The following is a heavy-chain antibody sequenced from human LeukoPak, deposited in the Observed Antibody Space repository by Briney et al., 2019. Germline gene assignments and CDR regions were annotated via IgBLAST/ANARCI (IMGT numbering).Heavy chain of an antibody. Sequence: ASVKVSCKVSGYTLTELSMHWVRQAPGKGLEWMGGFDPEDGETIYAQKFRGRVTMTEDTSTDTAYMELSSLRSEDTAVYYCATGPWSRYYYDSSGATGALDYWGQGTLVTVSS. J-gene: IGHJ4*02. V-gene: IGHV1-24*01. CDR2: FDPEDGET. CDR1: GYTLTELS. D-gene: IGHD3-22*01. CDR3: ATGPWSRYYYDSSGATGALDY.